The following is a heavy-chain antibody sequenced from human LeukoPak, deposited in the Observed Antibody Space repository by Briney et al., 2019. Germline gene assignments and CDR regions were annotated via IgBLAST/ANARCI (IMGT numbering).Heavy chain of an antibody. D-gene: IGHD6-13*01. CDR2: LSSSGSSI. V-gene: IGHV3-11*01. Sequence: PGGSLRLSCAASGFTFNDYYMSWIRQAPGKGLEWVSYLSSSGSSIYYADSAKGRFTISRDNAKNSLYLQMNSLRAEDTAVYYCARVADSWPGYYYYYMDVWGKGTTVTVSS. CDR1: GFTFNDYY. CDR3: ARVADSWPGYYYYYMDV. J-gene: IGHJ6*03.